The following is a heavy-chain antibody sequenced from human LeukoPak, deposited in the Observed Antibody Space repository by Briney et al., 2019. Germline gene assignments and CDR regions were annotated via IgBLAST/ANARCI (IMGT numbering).Heavy chain of an antibody. D-gene: IGHD3-10*01. CDR3: ASSMVRGVISIRDYYYMDV. Sequence: GGSLRLSCAASGFTFSSYSMNWVRQAPGKGLEWVSSISSSSSYLYYADTVKGRFTISRDNVKNSLYLQMNSLRAEDTAVYYCASSMVRGVISIRDYYYMDVWGKGTTVTVSS. CDR2: ISSSSSYL. V-gene: IGHV3-21*01. J-gene: IGHJ6*03. CDR1: GFTFSSYS.